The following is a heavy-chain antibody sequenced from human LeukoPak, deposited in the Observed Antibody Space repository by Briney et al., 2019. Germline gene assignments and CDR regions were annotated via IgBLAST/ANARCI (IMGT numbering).Heavy chain of an antibody. D-gene: IGHD3-10*01. J-gene: IGHJ4*02. V-gene: IGHV4-61*01. CDR3: AGDHFGSLDS. CDR2: DYCGGNT. CDR1: GFSVTTDSYC. Sequence: PSETLSLTCTVSGFSVTTDSYCWGWIRQPPGKGLEWIGYDYCGGNTNYDPSLKRRVTISVDTSKNQFSLTLTSVTAADTAMYFCAGDHFGSLDSWGQGILVTVSS.